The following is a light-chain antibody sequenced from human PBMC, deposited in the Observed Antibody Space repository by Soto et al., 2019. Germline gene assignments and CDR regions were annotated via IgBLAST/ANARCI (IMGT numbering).Light chain of an antibody. CDR1: QSISNW. CDR3: QQYNSYSPWT. V-gene: IGKV1-5*03. CDR2: KAS. J-gene: IGKJ1*01. Sequence: DIQMTQSPSTLSASVGDRVTITCRASQSISNWLAWYQQKPGKAPKLLIYKASSLESGVPSRFSGSGSGTEFTLTISSLQPDDFATYYCQQYNSYSPWTFGQGTKGEIK.